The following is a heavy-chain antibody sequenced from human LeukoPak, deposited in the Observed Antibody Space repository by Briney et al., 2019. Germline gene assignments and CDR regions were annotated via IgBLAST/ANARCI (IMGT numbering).Heavy chain of an antibody. D-gene: IGHD3-10*01. CDR3: ARGTEKRISMIRGVIGAFDI. V-gene: IGHV3-66*01. CDR1: GFTVSSNY. CDR2: INSGGST. Sequence: GGSLRLSCAASGFTVSSNYMTWARQAPGKGLEWISVINSGGSTYYADSVKGRFTISRDNSKNTLYLQMNSLRAEDTAVYYCARGTEKRISMIRGVIGAFDIWGQGTMVTVSS. J-gene: IGHJ3*02.